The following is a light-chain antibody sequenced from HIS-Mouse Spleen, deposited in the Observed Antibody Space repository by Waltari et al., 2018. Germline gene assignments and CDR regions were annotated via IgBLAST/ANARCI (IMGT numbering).Light chain of an antibody. V-gene: IGLV3-9*01. CDR2: RDS. CDR1: ALPKQY. Sequence: SYELTQPPSVSVSPGQTARITCSGHALPKQYAYWYQQKPGQAPVLVIYRDSNRPSGIPERFSGSDSGNTATLTISRAQAGDEADYYCQVWDSSTVVFGGGTKLTVL. CDR3: QVWDSSTVV. J-gene: IGLJ2*01.